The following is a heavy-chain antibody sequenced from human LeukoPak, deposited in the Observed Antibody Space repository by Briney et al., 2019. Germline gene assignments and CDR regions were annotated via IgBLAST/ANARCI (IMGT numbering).Heavy chain of an antibody. Sequence: GGSLRLSCAASGFTFSSYAMSWVRQAPGKGLEWVSAISGSGGSTYYADSVKGRFTISRDNSKNTLYLQMNSLRAEVTAVYYCAKDPSWLRSSSFDYWGQGTLVTVSS. J-gene: IGHJ4*02. CDR3: AKDPSWLRSSSFDY. V-gene: IGHV3-23*01. CDR1: GFTFSSYA. CDR2: ISGSGGST. D-gene: IGHD5-12*01.